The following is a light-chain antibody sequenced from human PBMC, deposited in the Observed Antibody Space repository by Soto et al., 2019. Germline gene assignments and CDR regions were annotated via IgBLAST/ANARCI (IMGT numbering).Light chain of an antibody. CDR2: AAS. CDR3: LQAHNFLP. J-gene: IGKJ3*01. CDR1: QDIRNH. Sequence: AIQMTQSQASLSASVGDRVTITCRASQDIRNHLAWYQHKPGKAPKLMIYAASSLQSGVPSRFSGSGFGTDFTLSIATLQPEDFATYYCLQAHNFLPFGPGNKGD. V-gene: IGKV1-6*01.